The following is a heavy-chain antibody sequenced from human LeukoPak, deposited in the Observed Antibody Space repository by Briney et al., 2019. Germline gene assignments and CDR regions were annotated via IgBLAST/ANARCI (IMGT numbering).Heavy chain of an antibody. CDR2: IIPIFGTA. D-gene: IGHD3-22*01. J-gene: IGHJ4*02. V-gene: IGHV1-69*13. CDR1: GYTLTSYY. Sequence: SVKVSCKASGYTLTSYYLHWVRQAPGQGLEWMGGIIPIFGTANYAQKFQGRVTITADESTSTAYMELSSLRSEDTAVYYCANYDSSGYYHFDYWSQGTLVTVSS. CDR3: ANYDSSGYYHFDY.